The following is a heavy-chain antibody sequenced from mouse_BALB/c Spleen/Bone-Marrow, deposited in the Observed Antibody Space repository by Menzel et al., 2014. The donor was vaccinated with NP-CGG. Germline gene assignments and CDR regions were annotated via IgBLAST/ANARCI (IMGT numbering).Heavy chain of an antibody. J-gene: IGHJ4*01. V-gene: IGHV7-3*02. Sequence: EVQGVESGGGLVQPGGSLRLSCATSGFTFTDYYMSWVRQPPGKALEWLGFIRNKANAYTTEYSASVKGRFTISTDNSQSILYLQMNILGAEDSATYYCARSLYPRAMDYWGQGTSVTVSS. CDR2: IRNKANAYTT. CDR1: GFTFTDYY. CDR3: ARSLYPRAMDY. D-gene: IGHD2-1*01.